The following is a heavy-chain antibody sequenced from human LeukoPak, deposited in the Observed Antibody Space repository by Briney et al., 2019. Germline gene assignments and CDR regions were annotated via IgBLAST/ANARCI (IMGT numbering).Heavy chain of an antibody. CDR1: GDSIRSYY. CDR3: ARVWSGSYDY. D-gene: IGHD1-26*01. CDR2: IYTSGST. Sequence: SETLSLTCTVSGDSIRSYYWSWIRQPAGKGLEWIGRIYTSGSTSYNPSLKSRVTMSIDTSKNQFSLKLNPVTAADTAVYYCARVWSGSYDYWGQGTLVTVSS. J-gene: IGHJ4*02. V-gene: IGHV4-4*07.